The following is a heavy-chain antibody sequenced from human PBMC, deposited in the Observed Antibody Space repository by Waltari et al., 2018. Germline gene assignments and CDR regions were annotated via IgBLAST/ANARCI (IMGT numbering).Heavy chain of an antibody. CDR2: ISGSGGST. CDR3: AKIRIAYDFWSGYGYYFDY. Sequence: EVQLLESGGGLVQPGGSLRLSCAASGFTFSSYAMSWVRQAPGKGLEWVSAISGSGGSTYYADSVKGRFTISRDNSKNTLYLQMNSLRAEDTAVYYCAKIRIAYDFWSGYGYYFDYWGQGTLVTVSS. J-gene: IGHJ4*02. CDR1: GFTFSSYA. D-gene: IGHD3-3*01. V-gene: IGHV3-23*01.